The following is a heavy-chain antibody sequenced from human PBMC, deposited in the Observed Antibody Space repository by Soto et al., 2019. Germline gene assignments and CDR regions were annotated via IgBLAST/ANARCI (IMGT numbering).Heavy chain of an antibody. J-gene: IGHJ4*02. D-gene: IGHD6-19*01. Sequence: EVHLLESGGGVVQPGGSLRLSCVASGFNFKKFAMAWVRQAAGEGLEWVSGISCCGGSASYADSVKGRFSIARDDSKNTVSLQLNSLRVEGTAQYYCAKADGQQWLIPHLDNWGQGTLVTVS. CDR3: AKADGQQWLIPHLDN. CDR1: GFNFKKFA. V-gene: IGHV3-23*01. CDR2: ISCCGGSA.